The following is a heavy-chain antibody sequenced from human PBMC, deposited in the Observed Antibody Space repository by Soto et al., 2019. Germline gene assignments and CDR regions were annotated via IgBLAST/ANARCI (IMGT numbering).Heavy chain of an antibody. CDR1: GFPFGTFV. D-gene: IGHD6-19*01. J-gene: IGHJ4*02. V-gene: IGHV3-23*01. CDR2: ITDSGYTA. Sequence: GGSLRLSCAASGFPFGTFVMTWFRQAPGGGLEWVASITDSGYTASYAETVEGRFTVSRDNSKNKLHLQMNDLRAEDTATYYCAKNGQWLATPPEAWGQGTLVTVSS. CDR3: AKNGQWLATPPEA.